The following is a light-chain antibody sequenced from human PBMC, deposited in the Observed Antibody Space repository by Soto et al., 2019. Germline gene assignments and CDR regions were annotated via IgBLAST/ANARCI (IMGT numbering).Light chain of an antibody. CDR3: QQYASSPLT. J-gene: IGKJ4*01. CDR1: QSVGKSY. V-gene: IGKV3-20*01. CDR2: GAS. Sequence: EIVLTQSPDTLSLSPGERVTLSCRASQSVGKSYLAWYQQKPGQAPRLLIYGASSRATGIPDRFSGYESGTEYTLNISRLEPEDFAVYYCQQYASSPLTFGGGTKVEIK.